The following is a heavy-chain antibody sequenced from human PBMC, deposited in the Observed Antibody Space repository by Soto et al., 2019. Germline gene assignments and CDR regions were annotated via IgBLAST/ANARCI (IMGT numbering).Heavy chain of an antibody. D-gene: IGHD2-15*01. J-gene: IGHJ4*02. CDR2: IYYIRST. CDR1: GGSISSYY. V-gene: IGHV4-59*01. Sequence: QVQLQESGPELVKPSETLSLTCTVSGGSISSYYWSWIRQPPGKGLEWLGYIYYIRSTNYNPSIKSRVTISVDTSKNQFSLKLSSVTAADTAVYYCARRRGGTFDFWGQGTLVTVSS. CDR3: ARRRGGTFDF.